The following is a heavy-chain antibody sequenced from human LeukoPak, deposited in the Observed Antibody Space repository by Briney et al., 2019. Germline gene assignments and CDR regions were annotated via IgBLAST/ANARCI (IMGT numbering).Heavy chain of an antibody. CDR2: INAGNGNT. D-gene: IGHD1-14*01. Sequence: ASVKVSCKASGYTFTIYAMHWVRQAPGQRLEWMGWINAGNGNTKYSQEFQGRVTITRDTSASTAYMELSSLRSEDMAVYYCARGGLPMAPSGTDAFDIWGQGTMVTVSS. J-gene: IGHJ3*02. CDR3: ARGGLPMAPSGTDAFDI. V-gene: IGHV1-3*03. CDR1: GYTFTIYA.